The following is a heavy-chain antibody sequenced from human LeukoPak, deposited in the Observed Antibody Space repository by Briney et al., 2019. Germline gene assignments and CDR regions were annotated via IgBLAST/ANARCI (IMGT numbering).Heavy chain of an antibody. CDR3: ARALRYFDWYTPGIYGMDV. CDR1: GFTFSSYT. Sequence: GGSLRLSCAASGFTFSSYTMNWVRQAPGKGLEWVSSITSSGSYIYYADSVKGRFTISRDNAKNSLYLQMNSLRVEDTAVYYCARALRYFDWYTPGIYGMDVWGQGTTVTVSS. CDR2: ITSSGSYI. D-gene: IGHD3-9*01. V-gene: IGHV3-21*01. J-gene: IGHJ6*02.